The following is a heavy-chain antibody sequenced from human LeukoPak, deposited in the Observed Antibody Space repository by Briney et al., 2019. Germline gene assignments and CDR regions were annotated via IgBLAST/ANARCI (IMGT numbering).Heavy chain of an antibody. CDR3: ARDLGPAPGISVGGSGFGY. Sequence: GGSLRLSCAASGFTFSSYGMHWVRQAPGKGLEWVAVLWYDGTNKYYADSVKGRFTISRDNSKNTLYLQMNILRAEDTAVYYCARDLGPAPGISVGGSGFGYWGQGTLVTVSS. D-gene: IGHD6-19*01. J-gene: IGHJ4*02. V-gene: IGHV3-33*01. CDR1: GFTFSSYG. CDR2: LWYDGTNK.